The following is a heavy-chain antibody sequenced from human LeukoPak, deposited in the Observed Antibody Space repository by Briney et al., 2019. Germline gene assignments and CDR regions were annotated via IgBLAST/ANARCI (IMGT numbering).Heavy chain of an antibody. Sequence: PGRSLRLSCAASGFTFSSYGMHWVRQAPGKGLEWVAVISYDGSNKYYADSVKGRFTISRDNSKNTLYLQMNSLRAEDTAVYYCAKVVTRSWYYYYYMDVWGKGTTVTVSS. CDR1: GFTFSSYG. V-gene: IGHV3-30*18. CDR2: ISYDGSNK. D-gene: IGHD6-13*01. CDR3: AKVVTRSWYYYYYMDV. J-gene: IGHJ6*03.